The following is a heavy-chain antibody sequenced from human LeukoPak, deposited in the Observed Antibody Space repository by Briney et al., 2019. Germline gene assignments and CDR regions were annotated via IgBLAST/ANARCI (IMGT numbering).Heavy chain of an antibody. J-gene: IGHJ5*02. CDR2: ISGSGGST. CDR1: GSTLSSYA. D-gene: IGHD2-2*02. V-gene: IGHV3-23*01. Sequence: GGSLRLSCAASGSTLSSYAMSWVRQAPGKGLEWVSGISGSGGSTYYADSVKGRFTISRDNSKNMLYLQMNSLRAEDTAVYYCAREGRCSSTSCYRYWRFDPWGQGTLVTVSS. CDR3: AREGRCSSTSCYRYWRFDP.